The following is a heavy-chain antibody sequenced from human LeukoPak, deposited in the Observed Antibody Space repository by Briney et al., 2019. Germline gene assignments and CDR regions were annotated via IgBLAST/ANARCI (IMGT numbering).Heavy chain of an antibody. CDR1: GFTFSSYA. Sequence: PGGSLRLSCAASGFTFSSYAMSWVRQAPGKGLEWVSAISGSGGSTYYADSVKGRFTISRDNSKNTLYLQMNSLRAEDTVVYYCVRDVLLWFGELFLFDYWGQGTLVTVSS. CDR2: ISGSGGST. D-gene: IGHD3-10*01. J-gene: IGHJ4*02. V-gene: IGHV3-23*01. CDR3: VRDVLLWFGELFLFDY.